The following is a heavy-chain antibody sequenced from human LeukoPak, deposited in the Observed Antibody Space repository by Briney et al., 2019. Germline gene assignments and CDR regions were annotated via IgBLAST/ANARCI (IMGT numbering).Heavy chain of an antibody. V-gene: IGHV4-59*01. J-gene: IGHJ5*02. CDR3: ARGGVGSWFDP. D-gene: IGHD1-26*01. CDR2: IYYSGST. Sequence: SETLSLTCTVSGGSISSYYWSWIRQPPGKGLEWIGYIYYSGSTNYNPSLKSRVTISVDTSKNQFSLKLSSVTAADTAVYYCARGGVGSWFDPWGQGTLVTVSS. CDR1: GGSISSYY.